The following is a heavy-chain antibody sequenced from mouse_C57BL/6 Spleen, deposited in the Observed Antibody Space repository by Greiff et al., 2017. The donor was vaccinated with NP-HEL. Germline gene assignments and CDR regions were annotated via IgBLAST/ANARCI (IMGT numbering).Heavy chain of an antibody. V-gene: IGHV14-4*01. J-gene: IGHJ2*01. D-gene: IGHD2-2*01. Sequence: VHVKQSGAELVRPGASVKLSCTASGFNIKDDYMHWVKQRPEQGLEWIGWIDPENGDTEYASKFQGKATITADTSSNTAYLQLSSLTSEDTAVYYCTRPMVTTFDYWGQGTTLTVSS. CDR2: IDPENGDT. CDR3: TRPMVTTFDY. CDR1: GFNIKDDY.